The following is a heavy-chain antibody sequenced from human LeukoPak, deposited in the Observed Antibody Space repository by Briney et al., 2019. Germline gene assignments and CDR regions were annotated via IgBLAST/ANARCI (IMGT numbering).Heavy chain of an antibody. D-gene: IGHD1-1*01. CDR1: GFTFSSYG. J-gene: IGHJ3*02. CDR2: IWYDGSNK. CDR3: ARGANDFDAFDI. Sequence: PGRSLRLSRAASGFTFSSYGMHWVRQAPGKGLEWVAVIWYDGSNKYYADSVKGRFTISRDNSKNTLYLQMNSLRAEDTAVYYCARGANDFDAFDIWGQGTMVTVSS. V-gene: IGHV3-33*01.